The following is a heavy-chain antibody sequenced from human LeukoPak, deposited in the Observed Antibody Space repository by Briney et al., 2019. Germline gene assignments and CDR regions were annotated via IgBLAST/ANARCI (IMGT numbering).Heavy chain of an antibody. CDR2: ISAYNGDT. CDR1: GYTFPRYG. D-gene: IGHD6-19*01. Sequence: ASVKVSCKASGYTFPRYGITWVRQAPGQGLEWMGWISAYNGDTKDAQKLQGRVTMTTDTSTSTAYMELRSLRSDDTAVYYCARDPSNTSGWYIYFDYWGQGTLVTVSS. CDR3: ARDPSNTSGWYIYFDY. J-gene: IGHJ4*02. V-gene: IGHV1-18*01.